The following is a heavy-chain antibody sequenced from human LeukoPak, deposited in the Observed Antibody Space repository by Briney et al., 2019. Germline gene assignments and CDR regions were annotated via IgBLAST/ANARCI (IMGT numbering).Heavy chain of an antibody. D-gene: IGHD5-18*01. CDR3: AREKRIQLWSRRRDWFDP. CDR1: GGSFSGYH. Sequence: SESLSLTCAVYGGSFSGYHWTWIRQPPGKGLEWIGEIHYSGSATYNPSLKSRVTISVGTSKNQFSLKLSSVTAADTAVYYCAREKRIQLWSRRRDWFDPWGQGTLVTVSS. V-gene: IGHV4-34*01. CDR2: IHYSGSA. J-gene: IGHJ5*02.